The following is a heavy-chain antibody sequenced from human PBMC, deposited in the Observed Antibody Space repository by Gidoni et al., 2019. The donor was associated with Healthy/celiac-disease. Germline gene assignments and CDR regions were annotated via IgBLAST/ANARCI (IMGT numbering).Heavy chain of an antibody. CDR1: GGSFSGYY. Sequence: QVQLQQWGAGLLKPSETLSLTCAVYGGSFSGYYWSWIRQPPGKGLEWSGEINHSGSTNYNPSLKSRVTISVDTSKNQFSLKLSSVTAADTAVYYCARGPGWWNWFDPWGQGTLVTVSS. J-gene: IGHJ5*02. CDR2: INHSGST. V-gene: IGHV4-34*01. D-gene: IGHD2-8*02. CDR3: ARGPGWWNWFDP.